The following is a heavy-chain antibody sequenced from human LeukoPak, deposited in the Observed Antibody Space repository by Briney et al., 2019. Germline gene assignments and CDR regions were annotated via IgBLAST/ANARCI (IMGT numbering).Heavy chain of an antibody. D-gene: IGHD3-10*01. CDR1: GGSFSGYY. J-gene: IGHJ5*02. Sequence: SETLSLTCAVYGGSFSGYYWSWIRQPPGKGLEWIGEINHSGSTNYNPSLKSRVTISVDTSKNQFSLKLSSVTAADTAVYYCAGVRITLVRGGSGGWFDPSGQGTLVTVSS. V-gene: IGHV4-34*01. CDR3: AGVRITLVRGGSGGWFDP. CDR2: INHSGST.